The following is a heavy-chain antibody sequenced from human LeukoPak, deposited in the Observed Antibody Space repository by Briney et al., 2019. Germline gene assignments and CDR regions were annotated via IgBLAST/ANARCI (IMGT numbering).Heavy chain of an antibody. J-gene: IGHJ4*02. D-gene: IGHD3-22*01. V-gene: IGHV4-59*01. CDR1: GGSISSYY. Sequence: SETLSLTCAVSGGSISSYYWSWIRQPPGKGLEWIGYIYYSGSTNYNPSLKSRVTISVDTSKNQFSLKLSSVTAADTAVYYCASYSYYYDSSGYFDYWGQGTLVTVSS. CDR2: IYYSGST. CDR3: ASYSYYYDSSGYFDY.